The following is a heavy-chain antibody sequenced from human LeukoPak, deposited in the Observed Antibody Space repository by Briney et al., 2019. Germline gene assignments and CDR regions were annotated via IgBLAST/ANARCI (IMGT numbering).Heavy chain of an antibody. CDR2: ISGSGGGT. Sequence: PGGSLRLSCAASGFTFSSYAMSWVRQAPGKGLEWVSAISGSGGGTYYADSVKGRFTISRDNSKSTLYLQMNSLRAEDTAVYYCAKDRFDILTGYYNWFDPWGQGTLVTVSS. J-gene: IGHJ5*02. CDR1: GFTFSSYA. V-gene: IGHV3-23*01. D-gene: IGHD3-9*01. CDR3: AKDRFDILTGYYNWFDP.